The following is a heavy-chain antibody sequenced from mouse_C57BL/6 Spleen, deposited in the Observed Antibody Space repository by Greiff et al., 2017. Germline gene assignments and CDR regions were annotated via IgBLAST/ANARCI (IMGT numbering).Heavy chain of an antibody. J-gene: IGHJ4*01. V-gene: IGHV3-6*01. CDR1: GYSITSGYY. D-gene: IGHD2-2*01. CDR2: ISYDGSN. CDR3: ARVVGYYYAIDY. Sequence: EVKLQESGPGLVKPSQSLSLTCSVTGYSITSGYYWNWIRQFPGNKLEWMGYISYDGSNNYNPSLKNRISISRDTSKNQFFLKLNSVTTEDTATYYCARVVGYYYAIDYWGQGTSVTVSS.